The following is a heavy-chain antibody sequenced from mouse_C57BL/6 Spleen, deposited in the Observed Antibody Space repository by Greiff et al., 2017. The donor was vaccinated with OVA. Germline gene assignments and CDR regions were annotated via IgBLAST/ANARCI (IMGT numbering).Heavy chain of an antibody. V-gene: IGHV1-82*01. CDR2: IYPGDGDT. Sequence: VQLQQSGPELVKHGASVKISCKASGYAFSSSWMNWVKQRPGKGLEWIGRIYPGDGDTNYNGKFKGKATLTADKSSSTAYMQLSSLTSEDSAVYFCARDYGSSYGFAYWGQGTLVTVSA. CDR1: GYAFSSSW. CDR3: ARDYGSSYGFAY. J-gene: IGHJ3*01. D-gene: IGHD1-1*01.